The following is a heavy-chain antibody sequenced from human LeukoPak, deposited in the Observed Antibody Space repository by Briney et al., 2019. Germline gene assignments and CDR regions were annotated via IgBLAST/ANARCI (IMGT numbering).Heavy chain of an antibody. Sequence: QPGGSLRLSCVASGSTFTSFYMSWVRQAPGKGLEWVANINLDGSEQYYVDSVKGRFTISRGNAKNSLYLQMNSLWAEDTAVYYCAREVAVGIGAYNFWGQGTLVTVSS. J-gene: IGHJ4*02. D-gene: IGHD6-13*01. CDR2: INLDGSEQ. V-gene: IGHV3-7*01. CDR3: AREVAVGIGAYNF. CDR1: GSTFTSFY.